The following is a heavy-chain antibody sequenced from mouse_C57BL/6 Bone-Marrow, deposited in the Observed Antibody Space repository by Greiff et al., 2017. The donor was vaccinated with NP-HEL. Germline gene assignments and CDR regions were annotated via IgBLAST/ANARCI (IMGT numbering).Heavy chain of an antibody. CDR3: ARGYSGKAYYAMDD. D-gene: IGHD1-1*01. V-gene: IGHV1-47*01. J-gene: IGHJ4*01. Sequence: VQLQQSGAELVKPGASVKMSCKASGYTFTTYPIEWMKQNHGKSLEWIGNFHPYNDDTKYNEQFKGKATFAVEKSTSTVYLELSRLTSDDSAVYYCARGYSGKAYYAMDDWGQRTSVTVSS. CDR1: GYTFTTYP. CDR2: FHPYNDDT.